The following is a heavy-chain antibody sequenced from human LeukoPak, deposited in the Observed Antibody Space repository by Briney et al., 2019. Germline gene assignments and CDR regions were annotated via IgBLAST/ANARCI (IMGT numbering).Heavy chain of an antibody. J-gene: IGHJ6*02. CDR1: GYTFTIYG. CDR2: ISAYNGNT. D-gene: IGHD2-15*01. CDR3: ARSVVSGVYYYYYYGMDV. Sequence: ASVKVSCKASGYTFTIYGISWVRQAPGQGLEWMGWISAYNGNTNYAQKLQGRVTMTTDTSTSTAYMELRSLRSDDTAVYYCARSVVSGVYYYYYYGMDVWGQGTTVTVSS. V-gene: IGHV1-18*01.